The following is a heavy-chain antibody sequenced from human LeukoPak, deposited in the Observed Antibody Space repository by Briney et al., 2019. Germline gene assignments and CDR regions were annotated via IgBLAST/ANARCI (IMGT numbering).Heavy chain of an antibody. CDR2: INHSGST. D-gene: IGHD6-19*01. J-gene: IGHJ4*02. Sequence: SETLSLTCAVYGGSFSGYYWSWIRQPPGKGLEWIGEINHSGSTNYNPSLKSRVTISVDTSKNQFSLKLSPVTAADTAVYYCARVQPLGSGWYHPLTGYFDYWGQGTLVTVSS. CDR1: GGSFSGYY. CDR3: ARVQPLGSGWYHPLTGYFDY. V-gene: IGHV4-34*01.